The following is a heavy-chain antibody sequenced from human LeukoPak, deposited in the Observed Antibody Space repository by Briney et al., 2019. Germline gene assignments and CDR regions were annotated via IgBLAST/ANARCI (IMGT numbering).Heavy chain of an antibody. Sequence: PSETLSLTCTVSGYSISSGYYWGWIRQPPGKGLEWIGSIYHSGSTYYNPSLKSRVTISVDTSKNQFSLRLSSVTAADTAVYYCATGEGYSYGQEHYHYYMDVWGKGTTVTVSS. V-gene: IGHV4-38-2*02. CDR1: GYSISSGYY. CDR2: IYHSGST. D-gene: IGHD5-18*01. J-gene: IGHJ6*03. CDR3: ATGEGYSYGQEHYHYYMDV.